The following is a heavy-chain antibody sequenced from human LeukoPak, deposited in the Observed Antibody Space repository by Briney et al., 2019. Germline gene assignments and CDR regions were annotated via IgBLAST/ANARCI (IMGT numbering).Heavy chain of an antibody. Sequence: ASVKVPCKVSGNTFTDLSMNWVRQAPGKGLEWMGGFDPEDVETIYAQKFQGRVTMTEDTSTATAYMELSSLRPDDTAVYYCATDFYRGRQFDYWGQGTLVTVSS. CDR1: GNTFTDLS. CDR3: ATDFYRGRQFDY. J-gene: IGHJ4*02. CDR2: FDPEDVET. V-gene: IGHV1-24*01. D-gene: IGHD2/OR15-2a*01.